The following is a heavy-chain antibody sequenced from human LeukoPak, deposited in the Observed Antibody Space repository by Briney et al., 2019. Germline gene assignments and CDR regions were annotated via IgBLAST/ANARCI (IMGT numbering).Heavy chain of an antibody. CDR3: ARVRRNGSGYRVARGGFDP. J-gene: IGHJ5*02. CDR1: GFTFSSYG. V-gene: IGHV3-74*01. D-gene: IGHD3-22*01. Sequence: GGSLRLSCAASGFTFSSYGMHWVRQAPGKGLVWVSRINSDGSSTSYADSVKGRFTISRDNAKNTLYLQMNSLRAEDTAVYYCARVRRNGSGYRVARGGFDPWGQGTLVTVSS. CDR2: INSDGSST.